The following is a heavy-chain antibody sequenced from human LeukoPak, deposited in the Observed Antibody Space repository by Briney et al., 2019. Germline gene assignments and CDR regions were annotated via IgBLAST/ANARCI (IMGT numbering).Heavy chain of an antibody. Sequence: PSETLSLTCAVSGGSISSGGYSWSWIRQPPGKGLEWIGYTYHSGSTYYNPSLKSRVTISVDRSKNQFSLKLSSVTAADTAVYYCARGISYCSGGSCYSVPAVDWFDPWGQGTLVTVSS. V-gene: IGHV4-30-2*01. D-gene: IGHD2-15*01. J-gene: IGHJ5*02. CDR2: TYHSGST. CDR3: ARGISYCSGGSCYSVPAVDWFDP. CDR1: GGSISSGGYS.